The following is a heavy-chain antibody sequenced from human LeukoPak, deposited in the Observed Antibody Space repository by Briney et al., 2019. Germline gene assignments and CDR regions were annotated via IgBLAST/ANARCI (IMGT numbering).Heavy chain of an antibody. Sequence: GGSLRLSCAASELIFSSYGMHCVRQAPGKGLEWVASIWYDGSNKYHADSVKGRFTISRDNSKSTLYLQMTSLRAEDTAVYYCTRDASGNTNSGPRMDVWGQGTTVTVS. CDR1: ELIFSSYG. CDR3: TRDASGNTNSGPRMDV. D-gene: IGHD1-26*01. J-gene: IGHJ6*02. CDR2: IWYDGSNK. V-gene: IGHV3-33*01.